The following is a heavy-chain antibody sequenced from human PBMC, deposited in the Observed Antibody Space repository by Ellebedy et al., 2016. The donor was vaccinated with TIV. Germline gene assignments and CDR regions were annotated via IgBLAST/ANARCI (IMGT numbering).Heavy chain of an antibody. J-gene: IGHJ4*02. V-gene: IGHV3-74*01. CDR3: ATTVARSYDY. CDR1: GFTFNTYW. D-gene: IGHD1-14*01. CDR2: INSEGNST. Sequence: GGSLRLXXAASGFTFNTYWMHWVRQAPGKGLVWVSRINSEGNSTSYADSVRGRFTISRDNAKNSFSLQLSNLRADDTAVYYCATTVARSYDYWGQGTLVTVSS.